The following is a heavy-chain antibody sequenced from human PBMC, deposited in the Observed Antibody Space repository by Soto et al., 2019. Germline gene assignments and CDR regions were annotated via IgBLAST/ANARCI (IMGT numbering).Heavy chain of an antibody. V-gene: IGHV1-69*01. CDR1: GGTXXTYN. CDR2: ILPIFGTT. J-gene: IGHJ6*02. CDR3: ARDETGDSYYYYYGMDV. Sequence: QVQLVQSGAEVKKPGSSVKVSCKASGGTXXTYNINWVRQAPGQGLEWMGGILPIFGTTNYAQRFQGRVTITADDSTSTAYMELSSLRSEDTAVYYCARDETGDSYYYYYGMDVWGQGTTVTVTS. D-gene: IGHD7-27*01.